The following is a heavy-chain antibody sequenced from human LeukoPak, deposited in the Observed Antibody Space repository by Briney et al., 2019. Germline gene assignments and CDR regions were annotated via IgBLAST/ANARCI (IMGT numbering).Heavy chain of an antibody. J-gene: IGHJ4*02. V-gene: IGHV3-30-3*01. CDR2: ISYDGSNK. CDR3: ARDLSRRTNWGWYYFDY. D-gene: IGHD7-27*01. Sequence: PGRSLRLSCAASGFTFSSYAMHWVRQAPGKGLEWVAVISYDGSNKYYADSVKGRFTISRDNSKNTLYLQMNSLRAEDTAVYYCARDLSRRTNWGWYYFDYWGQGTLVTVSS. CDR1: GFTFSSYA.